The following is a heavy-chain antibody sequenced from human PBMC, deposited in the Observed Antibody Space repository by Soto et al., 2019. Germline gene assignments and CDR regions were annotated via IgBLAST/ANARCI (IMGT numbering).Heavy chain of an antibody. V-gene: IGHV4-34*01. CDR3: ARGISXIVAVQGDAPDKCYFDS. Sequence: SGTLSLTCAVYGGSFSCYFWTWIRQPPGKGLEWIAEINHSGNTNYSPSLKSRVTVSVDTSKNQFSLKLRSMTAADTAVYYCARGISXIVAVQGDAPDKCYFDSWGQGTLVTVSS. CDR1: GGSFSCYF. CDR2: INHSGNT. D-gene: IGHD3-22*01. J-gene: IGHJ4*02.